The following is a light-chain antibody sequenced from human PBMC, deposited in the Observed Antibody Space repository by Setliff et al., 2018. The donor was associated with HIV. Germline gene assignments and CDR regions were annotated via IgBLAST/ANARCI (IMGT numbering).Light chain of an antibody. Sequence: QSALTQPASVSGSPGQSITISCIGTSSDVGCYDFVPWYQQRPDKAPKLIIFDVTERPSGVSHRFSGSKSGNTASLTISGLQTEDEGDYFCASYRSPATYVFGIGTKVTVL. CDR1: SSDVGCYDF. J-gene: IGLJ1*01. CDR3: ASYRSPATYV. CDR2: DVT. V-gene: IGLV2-14*03.